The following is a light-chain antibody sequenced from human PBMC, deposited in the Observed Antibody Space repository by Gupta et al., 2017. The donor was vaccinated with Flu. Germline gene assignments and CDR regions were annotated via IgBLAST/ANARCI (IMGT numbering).Light chain of an antibody. Sequence: GTLSLSPGERATLSCRASQSVNSGYLAWYQQKPGQAPRVLIHGASSRATGIPDRCSGSGSGTDFTLTISRLEPEDVAVYYCQQEHNSPFTFGPGTKVDIK. J-gene: IGKJ3*01. CDR2: GAS. V-gene: IGKV3-20*01. CDR1: QSVNSGY. CDR3: QQEHNSPFT.